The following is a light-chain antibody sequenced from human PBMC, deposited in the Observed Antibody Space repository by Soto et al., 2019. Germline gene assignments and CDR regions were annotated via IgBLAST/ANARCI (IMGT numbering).Light chain of an antibody. CDR1: QSVNSN. CDR3: QQYNNWPPWT. CDR2: GAS. Sequence: EIVLTQSPATLSVSPGERATLSCRASQSVNSNLAWYHQKPGHAPRLLIYGASTTATGIPARFSGSGSGTEFTLIISSLQSEDFAVYYCQQYNNWPPWTFGQGTKVEIK. J-gene: IGKJ1*01. V-gene: IGKV3-15*01.